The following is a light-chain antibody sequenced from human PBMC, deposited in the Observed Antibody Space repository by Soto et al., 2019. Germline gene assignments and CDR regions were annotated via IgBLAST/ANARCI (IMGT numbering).Light chain of an antibody. Sequence: QSALTQPASVSGSPGQSITISCTGTSSDVGSHNLDSWYQQHPDRAPKLMIYEGSKRPSGVSNRFSGSKSGNTASLTISGLQAEDEADYFCCSYAGSSTYIFGTGTTLTVL. CDR1: SSDVGSHNL. CDR3: CSYAGSSTYI. J-gene: IGLJ1*01. CDR2: EGS. V-gene: IGLV2-23*01.